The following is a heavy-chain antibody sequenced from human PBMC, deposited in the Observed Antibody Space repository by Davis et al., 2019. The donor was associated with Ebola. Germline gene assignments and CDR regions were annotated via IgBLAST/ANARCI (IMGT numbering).Heavy chain of an antibody. CDR1: GFTFSSYA. D-gene: IGHD3-10*01. CDR3: AKGRMVRGVIGEYYFDY. CDR2: IKSKTDGGTT. J-gene: IGHJ4*02. Sequence: GESLKISCAASGFTFSSYAMSWVRQAPGKGLEWVGRIKSKTDGGTTDYAAPVKGRFTISRDDTKNTLYLQMNSLRAEDTAVYYCAKGRMVRGVIGEYYFDYWGQGTLVTVSS. V-gene: IGHV3-15*01.